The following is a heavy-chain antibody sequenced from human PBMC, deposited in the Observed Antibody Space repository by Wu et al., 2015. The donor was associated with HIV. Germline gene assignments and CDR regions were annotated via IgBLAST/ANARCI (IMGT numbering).Heavy chain of an antibody. CDR3: ASVLFYYCSSTSCSGALDYGMDV. J-gene: IGHJ6*02. CDR2: IIPIFGTA. D-gene: IGHD2-2*01. V-gene: IGHV1-69*05. Sequence: QVQLVQSGAEVKKPGSSVKVSCKASGGTFSSYAISWVRQAPGQGLEWMGGIIPIFGTANYAQKFQGRVTITTDESTSTAYMELSSLRSEDTAVYYCASVLFYYCSSTSCSGALDYGMDVVGPRDHGHRLL. CDR1: GGTFSSYA.